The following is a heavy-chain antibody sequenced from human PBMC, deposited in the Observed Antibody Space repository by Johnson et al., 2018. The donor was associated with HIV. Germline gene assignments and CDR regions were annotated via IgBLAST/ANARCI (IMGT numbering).Heavy chain of an antibody. CDR2: IKKDENEK. J-gene: IGHJ1*01. Sequence: VQLVESGGGVVRPGGSLRLSCAASGFTFDDYGMSWVRQAPGKGLEWVAKIKKDENEKYFVDSVKGRFIISRVIAKNSLSLQRNSLGPASSLLEVGDNVRGLLGLRWAMWG. V-gene: IGHV3-7*01. CDR3: DNVRGLLGLRWAM. CDR1: GFTFDDYG. D-gene: IGHD2-8*02.